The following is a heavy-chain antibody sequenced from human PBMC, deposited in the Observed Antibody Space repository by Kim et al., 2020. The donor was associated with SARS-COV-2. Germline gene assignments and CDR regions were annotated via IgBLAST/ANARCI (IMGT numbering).Heavy chain of an antibody. CDR2: IYYSGST. Sequence: SETLSLTCTVSGGSISSYYWSWIRQPPGKGLEWIGYIYYSGSTNYNPSLKSRVTISVDTSKNQFSLKLSSVTAADTAVYYCARGSQSTDLDYWGQGTLVTVSS. J-gene: IGHJ4*02. CDR3: ARGSQSTDLDY. CDR1: GGSISSYY. V-gene: IGHV4-59*01. D-gene: IGHD1-26*01.